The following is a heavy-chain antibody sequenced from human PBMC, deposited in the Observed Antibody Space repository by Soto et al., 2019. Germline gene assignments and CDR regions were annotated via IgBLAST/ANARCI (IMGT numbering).Heavy chain of an antibody. CDR1: GYTFTSYD. CDR3: ARGPMATAYFDY. D-gene: IGHD5-12*01. Sequence: ASVKVSCKASGYTFTSYDINWVRQATGQGLEWMGWMNPNSGNTGYAQKFQGRVTMTRNTSISTAYMELSSLRSEDTAVYYCARGPMATAYFDYWGQGTLVTVSS. CDR2: MNPNSGNT. J-gene: IGHJ4*02. V-gene: IGHV1-8*01.